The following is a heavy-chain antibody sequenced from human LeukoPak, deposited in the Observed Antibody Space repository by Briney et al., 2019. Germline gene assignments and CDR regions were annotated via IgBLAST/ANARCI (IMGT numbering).Heavy chain of an antibody. J-gene: IGHJ4*02. CDR2: TSASGGST. CDR3: ARDYDILTGYFRGGFDY. CDR1: GFTFTSYA. Sequence: GGSLRLSCAASGFTFTSYAMSWVRQAPGKGLEWVSGTSASGGSTYYADSVKGRFTISRDNSKNTLYLQMNSLRAEDTAVYYCARDYDILTGYFRGGFDYWGQGTLVTVSS. D-gene: IGHD3-9*01. V-gene: IGHV3-23*01.